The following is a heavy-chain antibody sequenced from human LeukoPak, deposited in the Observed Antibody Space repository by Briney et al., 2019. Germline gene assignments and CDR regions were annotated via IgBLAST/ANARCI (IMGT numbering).Heavy chain of an antibody. Sequence: ASVKVSCKASGYTFTSYGISWVRQAPGQGLEWMGWISAYNGNTNYAQKLQVRVTMTTETSTSTAYMELRSLRSDDTAVYYCASIAADAPYYYYYYMDVWGKGTTVTVTS. V-gene: IGHV1-18*01. CDR3: ASIAADAPYYYYYYMDV. CDR1: GYTFTSYG. J-gene: IGHJ6*03. CDR2: ISAYNGNT. D-gene: IGHD6-13*01.